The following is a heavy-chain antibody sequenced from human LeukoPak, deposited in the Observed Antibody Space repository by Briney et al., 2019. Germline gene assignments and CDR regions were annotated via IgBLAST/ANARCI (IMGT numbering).Heavy chain of an antibody. D-gene: IGHD2/OR15-2a*01. Sequence: GGSLRLSCAPSGFTFSRHWMSWVRQAPGKGPEWVANRKQDGSERYYVDSVKGRFTISRDNAKDSPYLQMNSLRAEDTAVYYCARDGGHSTDLDYWGQGTLVTVSS. CDR3: ARDGGHSTDLDY. CDR1: GFTFSRHW. J-gene: IGHJ4*02. V-gene: IGHV3-7*01. CDR2: RKQDGSER.